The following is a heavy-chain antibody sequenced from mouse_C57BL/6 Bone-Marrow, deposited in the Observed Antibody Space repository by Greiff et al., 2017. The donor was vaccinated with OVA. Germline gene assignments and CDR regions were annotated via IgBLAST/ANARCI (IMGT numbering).Heavy chain of an antibody. D-gene: IGHD4-1*01. CDR2: IYPRSGNT. CDR1: GYTFTSYG. Sequence: QVQLKESGAELARPGASVKLSCKASGYTFTSYGISWVKQRTGQGLEWIGEIYPRSGNTYYNEKFKGKATLTADKSSSTAYMELRSLTSEDSAVYFCARPWDEAYWGQGTLVTVSA. CDR3: ARPWDEAY. V-gene: IGHV1-81*01. J-gene: IGHJ3*01.